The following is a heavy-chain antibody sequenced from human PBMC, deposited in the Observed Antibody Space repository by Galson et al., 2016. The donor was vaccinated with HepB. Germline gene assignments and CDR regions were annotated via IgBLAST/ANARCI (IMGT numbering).Heavy chain of an antibody. J-gene: IGHJ6*03. D-gene: IGHD6-19*01. Sequence: SETLSLTCTVSGASISGSEYYWGWIRQPPGRGLEWIGSIYYAENTYYNPSLKSRVTISVDTSKNQFSLRRNSVTAADTGVYYCATGIVVAGKYYYYYMDVWGKGTTVTVSS. CDR1: GASISGSEYY. CDR2: IYYAENT. V-gene: IGHV4-39*01. CDR3: ATGIVVAGKYYYYYMDV.